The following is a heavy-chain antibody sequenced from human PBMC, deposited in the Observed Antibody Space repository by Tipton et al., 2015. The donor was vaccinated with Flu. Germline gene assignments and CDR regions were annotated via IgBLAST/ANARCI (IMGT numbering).Heavy chain of an antibody. Sequence: SLRLSCAASGFTFDDYAMHWVRQAPGKGLEWVSSISWDGGSTYYADAVKGRITISRGNSKRSLSLQMNNLRAEDTAFYYCAKGGLLASNYYYGMDVWGQGTTVTVS. V-gene: IGHV3-43D*04. CDR3: AKGGLLASNYYYGMDV. J-gene: IGHJ6*02. D-gene: IGHD3-3*02. CDR1: GFTFDDYA. CDR2: ISWDGGST.